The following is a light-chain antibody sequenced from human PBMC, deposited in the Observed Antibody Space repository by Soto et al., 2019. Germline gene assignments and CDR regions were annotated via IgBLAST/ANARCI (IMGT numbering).Light chain of an antibody. CDR1: QGISSY. J-gene: IGKJ4*01. CDR2: AAS. CDR3: QQYYSYPRGT. V-gene: IGKV1-8*01. Sequence: AIRMTQSPSSLSASTGDRVTITCRASQGISSYLAWYQQKPGKAPKLLIYAASTLQSGVPSRFSGSGSGTDFTLTISSLQSVDFATYYCQQYYSYPRGTFGGGTKVEIK.